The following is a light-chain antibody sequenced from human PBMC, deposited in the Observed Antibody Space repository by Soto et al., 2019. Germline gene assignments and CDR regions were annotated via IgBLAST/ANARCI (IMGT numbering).Light chain of an antibody. J-gene: IGKJ1*01. CDR2: GAS. CDR3: QQYGSSPRT. CDR1: QSISDT. Sequence: EIVMTQSPATLSVSPGVRPTLSCRASQSISDTLAWYQQKPGQAPRLLIYGASKRATGFPARFSGSGSGTDFTLTISRLEPEDFAVYYCQQYGSSPRTFGQGTKVDIK. V-gene: IGKV3-20*01.